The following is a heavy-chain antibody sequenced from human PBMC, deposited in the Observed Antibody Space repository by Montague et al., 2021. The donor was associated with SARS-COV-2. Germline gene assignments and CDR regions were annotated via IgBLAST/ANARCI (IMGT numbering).Heavy chain of an antibody. CDR2: IYYNGYT. J-gene: IGHJ6*02. V-gene: IGHV4-59*01. CDR1: GGSISTCY. CDR3: ARDRETTTDKFYGMDV. Sequence: SETLSLTCTVSGGSISTCYWNWIRQPPGKGLEWIGYIYYNGYTAYNPSLKSRVTISVDTSKNQFSLKLTSVTAADTAVYYCARDRETTTDKFYGMDVWGQGTTVTVSS. D-gene: IGHD1-1*01.